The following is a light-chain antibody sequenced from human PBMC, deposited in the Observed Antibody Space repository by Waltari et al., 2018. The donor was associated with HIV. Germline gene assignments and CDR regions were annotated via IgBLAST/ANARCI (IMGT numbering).Light chain of an antibody. V-gene: IGKV3-20*01. CDR3: QQYTSDSWT. Sequence: EVVLTQSPGTLSLSPGARATLSCRASQSINSNFLAWYQHKSGQAPRLLIYGTSTRAAGIADRFSGSGSGTDFTLTISSLEPEDVAIYYGQQYTSDSWTFGQGTKVEIK. CDR1: QSINSNF. CDR2: GTS. J-gene: IGKJ1*01.